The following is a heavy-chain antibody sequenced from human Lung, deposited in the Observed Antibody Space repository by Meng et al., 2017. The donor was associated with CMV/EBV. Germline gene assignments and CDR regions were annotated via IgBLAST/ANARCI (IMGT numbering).Heavy chain of an antibody. CDR3: ARSSSR. V-gene: IGHV3-7*01. D-gene: IGHD6-6*01. CDR1: GFTFSTDW. CDR2: INPDGSAK. Sequence: GESLKISCAASGFTFSTDWMTWVRQAPGKGLEWVANINPDGSAKYYVDSVKGRFTISRDNAMNSLYLQMNSLRAEDTAVYYCARSSSRWGQGTLVNGAS. J-gene: IGHJ4*02.